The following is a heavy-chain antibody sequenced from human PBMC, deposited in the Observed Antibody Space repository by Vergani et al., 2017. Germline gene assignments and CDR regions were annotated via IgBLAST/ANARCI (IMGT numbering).Heavy chain of an antibody. CDR3: GVIMVRSPRPDNWFDS. J-gene: IGHJ5*01. V-gene: IGHV4-38-2*02. CDR1: GYSISRGFY. Sequence: QIQLQESGPGLVKPSETLSLTCSVSGYSISRGFYWAWIRQTPEKGLEWIGGMFHTGEASNSPSLQSRVAFSIDTSKNQFSLQLTSVTAADTAVYFCGVIMVRSPRPDNWFDSWGQGTLVTVSS. D-gene: IGHD3-10*01. CDR2: MFHTGEA.